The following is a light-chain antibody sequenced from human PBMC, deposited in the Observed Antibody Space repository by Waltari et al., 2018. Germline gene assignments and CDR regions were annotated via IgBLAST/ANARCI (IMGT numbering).Light chain of an antibody. CDR1: RSIDYRV. CDR2: EKS. V-gene: IGKV3-20*01. CDR3: QQFGGSPMYT. Sequence: EIVLTQSPGTLSLSPGDRATLSCRARRSIDYRVLAWYQQKPCLAPRLLMYEKSTRASDISERFSGSGSGTDFILTIRMIQPEVSAVYYCQQFGGSPMYTVGQGTKLEV. J-gene: IGKJ2*01.